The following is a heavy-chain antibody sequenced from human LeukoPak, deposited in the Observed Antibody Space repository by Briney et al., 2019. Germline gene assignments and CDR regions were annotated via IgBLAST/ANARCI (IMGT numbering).Heavy chain of an antibody. CDR1: GFTFSSYA. D-gene: IGHD2-2*01. V-gene: IGHV3-53*01. Sequence: GGSLRLSCAASGFTFSSYAMSWVRQAPGKGLEWVSVIYSGGRTDYADSVKGRFTISRDNSKNTLYLQMNSLSAEDTAVYYCAGEGGLGYCSSTSCAFAYWGQGTLVTVSS. J-gene: IGHJ4*02. CDR2: IYSGGRT. CDR3: AGEGGLGYCSSTSCAFAY.